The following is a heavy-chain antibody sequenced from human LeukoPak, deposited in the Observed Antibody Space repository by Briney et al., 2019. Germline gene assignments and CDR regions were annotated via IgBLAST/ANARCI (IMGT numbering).Heavy chain of an antibody. D-gene: IGHD3-3*01. Sequence: SETLSLTCTVSGGFISSYYWSWIRQPAGKGLEWIGRIYTSGSTNYNPSLKSRVTMSVDTSKNQFSLKLSSVTAADTAVYYCARVLRLGINYYFDYWGQGTLVTVSS. J-gene: IGHJ4*02. V-gene: IGHV4-4*07. CDR3: ARVLRLGINYYFDY. CDR1: GGFISSYY. CDR2: IYTSGST.